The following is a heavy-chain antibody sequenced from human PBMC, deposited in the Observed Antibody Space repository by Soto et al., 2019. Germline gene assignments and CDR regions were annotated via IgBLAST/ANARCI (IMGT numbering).Heavy chain of an antibody. V-gene: IGHV3-21*01. CDR3: ARKGPDNYDSSGFFDC. CDR1: GYACNGYS. J-gene: IGHJ4*02. D-gene: IGHD3-22*01. CDR2: ISSSSSYI. Sequence: GGALQLSSAASGYACNGYSMTWVLQARGKGLEWVSSISSSSSYIYYADSVKGRFTISRDNAKNSLYLQMNSLRAEDTAVYYCARKGPDNYDSSGFFDCWGQGTLVTVS.